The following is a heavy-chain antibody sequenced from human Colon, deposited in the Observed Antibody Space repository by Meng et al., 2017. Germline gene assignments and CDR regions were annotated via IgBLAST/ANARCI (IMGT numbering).Heavy chain of an antibody. CDR3: ARDHGYSYGLPLDY. CDR1: GDSVSSNTAA. CDR2: TYYRSKWYN. J-gene: IGHJ4*02. V-gene: IGHV6-1*01. D-gene: IGHD5-18*01. Sequence: QVQLQQSGPGLVQPSQTLSLTCVISGDSVSSNTAAWNWIMQSPSRGLEWLGRTYYRSKWYNEYAVSVKSRMTFNADTSKNQVSLQVNSVTPEDTAVYYCARDHGYSYGLPLDYWGQGILVTVSS.